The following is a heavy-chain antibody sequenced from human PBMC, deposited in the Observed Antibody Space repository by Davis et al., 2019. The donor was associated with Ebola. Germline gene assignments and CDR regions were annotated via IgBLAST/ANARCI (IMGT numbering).Heavy chain of an antibody. V-gene: IGHV3-30*03. Sequence: PGGSLRLSCAASGFTFSSYGMHWVRQAPGKGLEWVAVISYDGSNKYYADSVKGRFTISRDNSKNTLYLQMNSLRAEDTAVYYCARDRGGDDYVWGRYRYEVDYYYYGMDVWGQGTTVTVSS. J-gene: IGHJ6*02. CDR2: ISYDGSNK. CDR3: ARDRGGDDYVWGRYRYEVDYYYYGMDV. CDR1: GFTFSSYG. D-gene: IGHD3-16*02.